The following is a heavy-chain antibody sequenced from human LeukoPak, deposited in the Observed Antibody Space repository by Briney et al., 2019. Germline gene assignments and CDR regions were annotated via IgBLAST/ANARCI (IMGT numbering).Heavy chain of an antibody. CDR3: ARLFRVVVPAANTHFDY. CDR1: GFIFSTYA. J-gene: IGHJ4*02. V-gene: IGHV3-23*01. CDR2: ISGSGGST. Sequence: GGSLRLSCAASGFIFSTYAMNWVRQAPGKGLEWVSTISGSGGSTYYADSVKGRFTISRDNSKNTLYLQMNSLRAEDTAVYYCARLFRVVVPAANTHFDYWGQGTLVTVSS. D-gene: IGHD2-2*01.